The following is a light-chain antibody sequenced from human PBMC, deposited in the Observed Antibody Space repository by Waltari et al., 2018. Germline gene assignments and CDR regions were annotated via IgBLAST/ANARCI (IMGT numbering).Light chain of an antibody. CDR2: RNN. V-gene: IGLV1-47*01. CDR3: ASWDDSHYV. CDR1: HANPGSNS. J-gene: IGLJ1*01. Sequence: QSVLTQPPSASGTPGQRVSIPCSGSHANPGSNSLYWYQQFPGMAPKLLIYRNNQRPSGVPDRFSDSKFGTSASLAISGLRSEDEAVYYCASWDDSHYVFGTGTKVTVL.